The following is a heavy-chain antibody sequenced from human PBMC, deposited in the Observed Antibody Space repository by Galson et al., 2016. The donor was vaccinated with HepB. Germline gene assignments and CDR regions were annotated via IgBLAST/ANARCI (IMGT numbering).Heavy chain of an antibody. CDR2: ISSRGGRT. D-gene: IGHD6-19*01. CDR1: GLTFSSYA. CDR3: AKGFRPYRSGWERLFEHSYHYYGMDV. V-gene: IGHV3-23*01. Sequence: SLRLSCAASGLTFSSYAMSWVRQAPGKGLEWVSSISSRGGRTYYTDSVKGRFTVSSDNSKNTLYVQMNLLRAEDTAVYYCAKGFRPYRSGWERLFEHSYHYYGMDVWGQGTTVTVSS. J-gene: IGHJ6*02.